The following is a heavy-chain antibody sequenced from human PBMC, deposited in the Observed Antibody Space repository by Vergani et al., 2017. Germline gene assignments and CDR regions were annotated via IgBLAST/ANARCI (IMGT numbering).Heavy chain of an antibody. CDR3: AGDTHSWQRADR. CDR1: FDSIRNLY. D-gene: IGHD6-13*01. CDR2: LSTTGGA. J-gene: IGHJ5*02. Sequence: QAQLQESGPGLVKSSETLSLTCSVSFDSIRNLYCNWIRQPPGKGLEWIGSLSTTGGATHASHNPSLKSRVSISVDTSKSQFSLRLTSVTAADSAIYYXAGDTHSWQRADRWGQGLLVSVSS. V-gene: IGHV4-59*11.